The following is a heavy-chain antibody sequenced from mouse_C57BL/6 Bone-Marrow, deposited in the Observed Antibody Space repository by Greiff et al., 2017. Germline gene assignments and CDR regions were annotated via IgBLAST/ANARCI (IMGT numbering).Heavy chain of an antibody. D-gene: IGHD1-1*01. Sequence: EVQLQQSGGGLVKPGGSLKLSCAASGFTFSSYAMSWVRQTPEKRLEWVATISDGGSYTYYPDNVKGRFTISRDNAKNNLYLQMSHLKSEDTAMYYCARDYFGSSYGAYGGQGTLVTVSA. V-gene: IGHV5-4*01. CDR2: ISDGGSYT. CDR3: ARDYFGSSYGAY. J-gene: IGHJ3*01. CDR1: GFTFSSYA.